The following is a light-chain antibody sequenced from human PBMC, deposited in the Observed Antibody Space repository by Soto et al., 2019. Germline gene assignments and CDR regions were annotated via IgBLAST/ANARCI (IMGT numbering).Light chain of an antibody. V-gene: IGKV1-39*01. CDR3: QESYSTPSWT. Sequence: DILLTQSPSSLSASVGDRVTITCRASQIIGTYLNWYQQKPGKAPKLLIHAVSSLHSGVPSRFSGSGSGTDFTLTISSLEPEDCATYYCQESYSTPSWTFGQGTEV. CDR2: AVS. J-gene: IGKJ1*01. CDR1: QIIGTY.